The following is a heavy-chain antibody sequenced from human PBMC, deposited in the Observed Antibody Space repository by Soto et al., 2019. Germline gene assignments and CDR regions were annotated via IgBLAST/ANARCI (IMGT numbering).Heavy chain of an antibody. CDR1: DDSSSSYK. CDR3: VRQGFGRLHGLVDV. CDR2: IDSNGGT. V-gene: IGHV4-59*08. D-gene: IGHD3-10*01. J-gene: IGHJ6*02. Sequence: QVQLQESGPGLVKPSETLSLTCTVSDDSSSSYKWSWIRQPPGRRLEWIGYIDSNGGTSYNPSLQRRVTIARATSTKQFSLKLSSVTAADTAVYYCVRQGFGRLHGLVDVWGQGTTVTVSS.